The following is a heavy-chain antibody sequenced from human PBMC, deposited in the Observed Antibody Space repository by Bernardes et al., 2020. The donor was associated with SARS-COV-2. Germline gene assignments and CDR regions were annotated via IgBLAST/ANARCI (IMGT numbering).Heavy chain of an antibody. CDR1: GGSISSGSYY. Sequence: SETLSLTCSVSGGSISSGSYYWGWIRQPPGKGLDWIGSIYHTGSTYYNPSLKSRVTVSVDTSENQFSLKLNSVTAADSAVYYCARRRPFDYNVLSGYYNSDWYFDLWGRGTLVTVSS. D-gene: IGHD3-9*01. CDR3: ARRRPFDYNVLSGYYNSDWYFDL. J-gene: IGHJ2*01. V-gene: IGHV4-39*01. CDR2: IYHTGST.